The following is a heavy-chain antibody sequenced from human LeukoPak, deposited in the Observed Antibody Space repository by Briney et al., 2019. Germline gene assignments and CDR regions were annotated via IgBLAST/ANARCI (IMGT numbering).Heavy chain of an antibody. D-gene: IGHD2-2*03. CDR2: ISAYNGNT. V-gene: IGHV1-18*01. CDR3: ARVDIVVVPEYYFDY. J-gene: IGHJ4*02. Sequence: ASVKVSCKASGYTFTSYGISWVRQAPGQGLEWMGWISAYNGNTNYAQKLQGRVTMTTDTSTSTAYMELRSLRSDDTAVYYCARVDIVVVPEYYFDYWGQGALVTVSS. CDR1: GYTFTSYG.